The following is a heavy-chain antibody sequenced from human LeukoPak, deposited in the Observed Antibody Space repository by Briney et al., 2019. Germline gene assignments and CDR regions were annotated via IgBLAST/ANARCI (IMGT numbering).Heavy chain of an antibody. V-gene: IGHV5-51*01. D-gene: IGHD2-2*01. CDR1: GYSFTSYW. CDR2: IYPGDSDT. CDR3: ARRDIVVVPAARSAFDI. Sequence: ESLKISCKGSGYSFTSYWIGWVRQMPGKGLEWMGIIYPGDSDTRYSPSFQGQVTISADKSISTAYLQWSSLKASDTAMYYCARRDIVVVPAARSAFDIWGQGTMVTVSS. J-gene: IGHJ3*02.